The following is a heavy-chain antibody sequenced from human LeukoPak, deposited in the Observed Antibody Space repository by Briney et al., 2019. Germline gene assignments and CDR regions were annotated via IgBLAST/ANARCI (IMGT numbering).Heavy chain of an antibody. CDR1: GGTFSSYA. Sequence: SVKVSCKASGGTFSSYAISWGRQAPGQGLEWMGGIIPIFGTANYAQKFQGRVTITTDESTSTAYMELSSLRSEDTAVYYCASAQSIAARPIWYYYYMDVWGKGTTVTVSS. CDR3: ASAQSIAARPIWYYYYMDV. V-gene: IGHV1-69*05. J-gene: IGHJ6*03. CDR2: IIPIFGTA. D-gene: IGHD6-6*01.